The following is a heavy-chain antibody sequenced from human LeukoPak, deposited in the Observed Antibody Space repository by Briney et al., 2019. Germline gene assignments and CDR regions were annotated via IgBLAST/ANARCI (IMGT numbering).Heavy chain of an antibody. J-gene: IGHJ4*02. D-gene: IGHD3-22*01. Sequence: KPSETLSLTCTVSNDSISSGDYYWNWIRQPPGKGLEWIGYIFHRGGTSYNPSLKSRILFSVDTSQNQFSLKLNSVTAADTAVYYCARLLPYRYFDYWGQGTLVTVSS. V-gene: IGHV4-30-4*01. CDR2: IFHRGGT. CDR1: NDSISSGDYY. CDR3: ARLLPYRYFDY.